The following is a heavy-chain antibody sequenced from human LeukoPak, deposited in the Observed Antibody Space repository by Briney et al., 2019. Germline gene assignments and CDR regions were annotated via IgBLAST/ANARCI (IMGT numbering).Heavy chain of an antibody. CDR1: GGSNSSGDAY. V-gene: IGHV4-30-4*01. D-gene: IGHD5-12*01. Sequence: SETLSLTCTVSGGSNSSGDAYWSWIRQPPGKGLEWIGYIYYSGSTYYNPSLKSRVTISVDTSKNQFSLKLSSVTAADTAVYHCARLQIVGTIMSWFAPWGQGPLVSVSS. J-gene: IGHJ5*02. CDR3: ARLQIVGTIMSWFAP. CDR2: IYYSGST.